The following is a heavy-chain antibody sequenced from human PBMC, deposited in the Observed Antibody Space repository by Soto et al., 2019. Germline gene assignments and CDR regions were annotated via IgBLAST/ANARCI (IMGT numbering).Heavy chain of an antibody. CDR2: ISSSSSYI. V-gene: IGHV3-21*01. D-gene: IGHD5-12*01. CDR1: GFTFSSYS. J-gene: IGHJ6*02. CDR3: GVVATHPGIYYYYGMDV. Sequence: EVQLVESGGGLVKPGGSLRLSCAASGFTFSSYSMNWVRQAPGKGLEWVSSISSSSSYIYYADSVKGRFTISRDNAKNSLYLQMNSLRAEDTAVYYCGVVATHPGIYYYYGMDVWGQGTTVTVSS.